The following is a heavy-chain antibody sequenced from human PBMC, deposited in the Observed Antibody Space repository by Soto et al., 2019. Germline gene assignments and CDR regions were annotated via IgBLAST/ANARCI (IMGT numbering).Heavy chain of an antibody. D-gene: IGHD3-16*01. CDR1: GFAFNSYA. Sequence: QVQLVESGGGVVQPGRSLRLSCAASGFAFNSYAMHWVRQAPGKGLEWVSVIWYDGSNKFYVDSLKGRFTISRGNSKNVLYLQMNRGGGGDRAVCFCAGGGFEGWFDPGGVGTLVTVSS. J-gene: IGHJ5*02. CDR3: AGGGFEGWFDP. CDR2: IWYDGSNK. V-gene: IGHV3-33*01.